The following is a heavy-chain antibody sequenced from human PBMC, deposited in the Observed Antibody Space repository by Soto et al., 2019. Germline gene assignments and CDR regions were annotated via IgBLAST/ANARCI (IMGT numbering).Heavy chain of an antibody. V-gene: IGHV3-21*01. J-gene: IGHJ4*02. D-gene: IGHD3-22*01. CDR1: GFTFSSYS. Sequence: GGSLRLSCAASGFTFSSYSMNWVRQAPGKGLEWVSSISSSSSYIYYADSVKGRFTISRDNAKNSLYLQMNSLRAEDTAVYYCARVPISHYYDSSGYTDYWGQGTLVTVSS. CDR2: ISSSSSYI. CDR3: ARVPISHYYDSSGYTDY.